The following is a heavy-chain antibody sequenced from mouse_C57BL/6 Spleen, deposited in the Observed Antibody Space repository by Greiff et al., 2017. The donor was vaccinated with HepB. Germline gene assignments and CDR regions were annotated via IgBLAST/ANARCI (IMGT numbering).Heavy chain of an antibody. V-gene: IGHV1-53*01. CDR1: GYTFTSYW. CDR3: ARSKGYYYGSSLWYFDV. J-gene: IGHJ1*03. Sequence: QVHVKQSGTELVKPGASVKLSCKASGYTFTSYWMHWVKQRPGQGLEWIGNINPSNGGTNYNEKFKSKATLTVDKSSSTAYMQLSSLTSEDSAVYYCARSKGYYYGSSLWYFDVWGTGTTVTVSS. CDR2: INPSNGGT. D-gene: IGHD1-1*01.